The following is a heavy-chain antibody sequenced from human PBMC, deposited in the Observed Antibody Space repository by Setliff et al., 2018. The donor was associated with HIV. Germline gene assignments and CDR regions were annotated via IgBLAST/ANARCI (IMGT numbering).Heavy chain of an antibody. CDR1: GYTFTSYP. CDR3: ARGSGGAAAEIYRSFDY. Sequence: ASVKVSCKASGYTFTSYPMNWVRQAPGQGLGWMGWINSNTGNPTYAQGFTGRFVFSLDTSVSTAYLQISSLKAEDTAVYYCARGSGGAAAEIYRSFDYWGQGTLVTVS. CDR2: INSNTGNP. D-gene: IGHD6-19*01. V-gene: IGHV7-4-1*02. J-gene: IGHJ4*02.